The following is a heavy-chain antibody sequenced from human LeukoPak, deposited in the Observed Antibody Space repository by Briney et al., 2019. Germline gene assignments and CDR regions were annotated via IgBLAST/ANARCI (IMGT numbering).Heavy chain of an antibody. V-gene: IGHV1-18*04. CDR3: ARGLDIVVVPAAIGYYGMDV. J-gene: IGHJ6*04. D-gene: IGHD2-2*02. CDR2: ISAYNGNT. CDR1: GYTFTSYG. Sequence: ASVKVSCKASGYTFTSYGISWVRQAPGQGLEWMGWISAYNGNTNYAQKLQGRVTMTTDTSTSTASMELRSLRSDDTAVYYCARGLDIVVVPAAIGYYGMDVWGKGTTVTVSS.